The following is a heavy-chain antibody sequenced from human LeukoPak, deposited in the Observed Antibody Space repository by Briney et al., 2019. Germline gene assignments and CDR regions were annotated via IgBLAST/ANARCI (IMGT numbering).Heavy chain of an antibody. J-gene: IGHJ3*02. CDR3: AKDLGVVRDPTMIDAFDI. CDR1: GFPLRNYG. Sequence: GGSLRLSCAASGFPLRNYGMSWVRQAPGKGLEWVSAISGSDGSTYYTDSVKGRFTISRDNSKNTLYLQMNSLRAEGTAVYYCAKDLGVVRDPTMIDAFDIWGQGTMVTVSS. CDR2: ISGSDGST. D-gene: IGHD3-22*01. V-gene: IGHV3-23*01.